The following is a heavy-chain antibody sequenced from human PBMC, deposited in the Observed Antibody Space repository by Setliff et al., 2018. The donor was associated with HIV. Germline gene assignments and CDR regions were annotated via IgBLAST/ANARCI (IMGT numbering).Heavy chain of an antibody. D-gene: IGHD5-12*01. CDR1: GYTFTGHY. V-gene: IGHV1-46*01. CDR2: INPTGGST. J-gene: IGHJ3*02. Sequence: ASVKVSCKASGYTFTGHYMHWVRQAPGQGLEWMGVINPTGGSTRNTQKFQGRVAMTRDTSTSTVYMELSSLRSEDTAVYYCASAGAWQRNALDIWGQGTMVTVSS. CDR3: ASAGAWQRNALDI.